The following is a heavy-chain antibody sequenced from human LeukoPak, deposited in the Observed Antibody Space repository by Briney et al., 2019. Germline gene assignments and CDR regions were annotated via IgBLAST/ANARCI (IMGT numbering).Heavy chain of an antibody. V-gene: IGHV2-5*02. J-gene: IGHJ6*02. D-gene: IGHD6-19*01. CDR1: GFSLSTSGVG. CDR2: IYWDDDK. CDR3: AHSIEAVAGTKRYYYYGMDV. Sequence: SGPTLVKPTQTLTLTCTFSGFSLSTSGVGVGWIRQPPGKALEWLALIYWDDDKRYSPSLKSRLTITKDTSKNQVVLTMTNMDPVDTATYYCAHSIEAVAGTKRYYYYGMDVWGQGTTVTVSS.